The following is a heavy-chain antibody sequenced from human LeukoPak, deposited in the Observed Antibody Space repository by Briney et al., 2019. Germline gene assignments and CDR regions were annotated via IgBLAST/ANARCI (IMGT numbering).Heavy chain of an antibody. Sequence: SETLSLTCTVSGGSISSYYWNWIRQPAGKGLEWIGHIYTSGSTNYNSSLKSRVTMSVDTSKNQFSLKLSSVTAADTAVYYCARWVSTPRGYFDYWGQGTLVAVSS. V-gene: IGHV4-4*07. J-gene: IGHJ4*02. CDR2: IYTSGST. D-gene: IGHD5/OR15-5a*01. CDR3: ARWVSTPRGYFDY. CDR1: GGSISSYY.